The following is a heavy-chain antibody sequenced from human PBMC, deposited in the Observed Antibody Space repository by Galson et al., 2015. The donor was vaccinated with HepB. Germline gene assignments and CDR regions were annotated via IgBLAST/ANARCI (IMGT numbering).Heavy chain of an antibody. CDR1: GFTFSDYY. CDR2: ISSSSSYT. Sequence: SLRLSCAASGFTFSDYYMSWLRQAPGKGLEWVSYISSSSSYTNYADSVKGRFTISRDNAKNSLYLQMNSLRAEDTAVYYCARDRKGYYDSSGPRWGQGTLVTVSS. D-gene: IGHD3-22*01. CDR3: ARDRKGYYDSSGPR. V-gene: IGHV3-11*06. J-gene: IGHJ4*02.